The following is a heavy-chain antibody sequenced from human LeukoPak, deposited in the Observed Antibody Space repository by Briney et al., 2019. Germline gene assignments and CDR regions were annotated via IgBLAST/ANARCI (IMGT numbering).Heavy chain of an antibody. J-gene: IGHJ4*02. V-gene: IGHV3-11*04. CDR2: INTSGKTI. D-gene: IGHD3-16*01. Sequence: GGSLRLSRAASGFTFSDYYMSWIRQAPGKGLEWVSYINTSGKTIYYADSVRGRSTISRDNSKNTVYMEMNSLRPEDTAIYYCARDSWGWDYWGQGTQVTVSS. CDR1: GFTFSDYY. CDR3: ARDSWGWDY.